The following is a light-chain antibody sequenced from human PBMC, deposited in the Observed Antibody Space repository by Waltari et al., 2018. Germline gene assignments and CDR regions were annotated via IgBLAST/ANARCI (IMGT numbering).Light chain of an antibody. V-gene: IGKV1-9*01. CDR3: QEHNTYPQSLT. CDR2: AAS. CDR1: QGISSY. Sequence: DIQLTQSPSFLSASIGDRVTITCRASQGISSYLAWYQQKPGNAPKLLIYAASPLQSGVPSRFSGSGSGTEFTLTISSLQPEDFATYYWQEHNTYPQSLTFGGGTKVEI. J-gene: IGKJ4*01.